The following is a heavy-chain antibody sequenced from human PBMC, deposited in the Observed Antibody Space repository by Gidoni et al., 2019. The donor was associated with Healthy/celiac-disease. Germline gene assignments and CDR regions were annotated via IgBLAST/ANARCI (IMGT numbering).Heavy chain of an antibody. D-gene: IGHD5-18*01. V-gene: IGHV3-21*01. CDR2: ISSSSSYI. CDR1: GFTFSSYS. CDR3: ARDGIDTIQLSLYYFDY. Sequence: EVQLVESGGGLVKPGGSLRLSCAASGFTFSSYSMNWVRQAPGKGLEWVSSISSSSSYIYYADSVKGRFTISRDNAKNSLYLQMNSLRAEDTAVYYCARDGIDTIQLSLYYFDYWGQGTLVTVSS. J-gene: IGHJ4*02.